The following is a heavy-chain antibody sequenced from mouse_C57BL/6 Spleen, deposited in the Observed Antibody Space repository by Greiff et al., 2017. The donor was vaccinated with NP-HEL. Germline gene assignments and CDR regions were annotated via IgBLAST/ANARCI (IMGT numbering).Heavy chain of an antibody. CDR1: GFTFSSYG. Sequence: EVQVVESGGDLVKPGGSLKLSCAASGFTFSSYGMSWVRQTPDKRLEWVATISSGGGYTYYPDSVKGRFTISRDNAKNTPYLQMSSLKSEDTAMYYCARPSNDYHYAMDYWGQGTSVTVSS. CDR3: ARPSNDYHYAMDY. V-gene: IGHV5-6*01. D-gene: IGHD2-4*01. CDR2: ISSGGGYT. J-gene: IGHJ4*01.